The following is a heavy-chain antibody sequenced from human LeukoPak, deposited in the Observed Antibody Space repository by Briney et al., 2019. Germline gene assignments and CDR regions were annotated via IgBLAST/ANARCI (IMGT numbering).Heavy chain of an antibody. D-gene: IGHD3-3*01. V-gene: IGHV3-30-3*01. CDR1: GFTFSTYT. CDR3: ARAGYYLSPYFFDY. J-gene: IGHJ4*02. CDR2: ISFDGSNT. Sequence: QPGRSLRLSCAASGFTFSTYTMHWVRQAPGKGLEWVAFISFDGSNTYYADSVKGRFTISRDNSKNTLYLQMNSLRAEDTAVYYCARAGYYLSPYFFDYWGQGTLVTVSS.